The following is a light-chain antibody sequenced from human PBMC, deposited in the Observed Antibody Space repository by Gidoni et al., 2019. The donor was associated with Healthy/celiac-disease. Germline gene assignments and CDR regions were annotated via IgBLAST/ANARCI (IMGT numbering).Light chain of an antibody. CDR1: QSVSSY. CDR3: QQRSNGLLWT. CDR2: DAS. V-gene: IGKV3-11*01. Sequence: EIVLTQSPATLSLSPGERATLSCRASQSVSSYLAWYQQKPGQAPRLLIYDASNRATGIPARFSGGGSGTDFTLTISSLGPEDFAVYYCQQRSNGLLWTFGQGTKVEIK. J-gene: IGKJ1*01.